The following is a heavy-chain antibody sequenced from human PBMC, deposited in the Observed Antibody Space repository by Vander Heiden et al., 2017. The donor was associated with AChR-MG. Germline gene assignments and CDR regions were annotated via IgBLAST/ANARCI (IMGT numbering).Heavy chain of an antibody. Sequence: QLQLQESGPGLVKPSETLSLTCTVSGGSISSSSYYWDWIRQPPGKGLEWIGSIYYSGSTYYNPSLKSRVTISVDTSKNQFSLKLSSVTAADTAVYYCARHKAAGEYFDYWGQGTLVTVSS. J-gene: IGHJ4*02. CDR3: ARHKAAGEYFDY. V-gene: IGHV4-39*01. D-gene: IGHD6-13*01. CDR2: IYYSGST. CDR1: GGSISSSSYY.